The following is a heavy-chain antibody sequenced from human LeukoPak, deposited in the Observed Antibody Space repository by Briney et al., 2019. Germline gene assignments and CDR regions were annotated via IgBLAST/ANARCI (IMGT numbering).Heavy chain of an antibody. D-gene: IGHD3-10*01. CDR1: GFTFSSYG. J-gene: IGHJ4*02. V-gene: IGHV3-30*02. CDR2: TRYDGTNE. Sequence: GRSLRLSCAASGFTFSSYGMHWVRQAPGKGLEWVAFTRYDGTNEYYADSVKGRFTISRDNSKNTLYLQMNSLTAEDTAVYYCAKDGTYYYGSGTYYYFDYWGQGTLLTVSS. CDR3: AKDGTYYYGSGTYYYFDY.